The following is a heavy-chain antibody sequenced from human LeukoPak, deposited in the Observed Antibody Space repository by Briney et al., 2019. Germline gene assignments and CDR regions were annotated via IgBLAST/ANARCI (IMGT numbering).Heavy chain of an antibody. D-gene: IGHD5-18*01. Sequence: GGSLRLSCVGSGFTFSSYSMNWVRQAPGKGLEWVAVIWHDGSKKYYADSVKGRFTISRDNSKNMMYLEMNSLRVEDTAVYYCATGRGYSYGYFDYWGQGTLVTVSS. CDR3: ATGRGYSYGYFDY. J-gene: IGHJ4*02. CDR2: IWHDGSKK. V-gene: IGHV3-33*08. CDR1: GFTFSSYS.